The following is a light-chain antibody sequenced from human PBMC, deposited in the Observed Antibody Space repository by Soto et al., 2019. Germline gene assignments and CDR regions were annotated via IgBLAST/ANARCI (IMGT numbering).Light chain of an antibody. Sequence: EIVMTQPPATLSVYPGERATLSCRASQSVSSNLAWYQQKPGQAPRLLIYGASTRATGIPARFSGSGSGTEFTLTISSLQSEDFAFYYCQQYNNWPRTFGQVTRWISN. J-gene: IGKJ1*01. V-gene: IGKV3-15*01. CDR3: QQYNNWPRT. CDR1: QSVSSN. CDR2: GAS.